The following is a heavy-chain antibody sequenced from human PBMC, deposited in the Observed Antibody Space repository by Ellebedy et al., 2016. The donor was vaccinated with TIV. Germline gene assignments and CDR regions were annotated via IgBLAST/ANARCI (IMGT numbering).Heavy chain of an antibody. D-gene: IGHD4-23*01. Sequence: ESLKISCAASGLTFSSHAMSWVRQAPGKGLEWVSSITESGGNTYYADSVKGRFTISRDNSKDTLFLQMNSLRAEDTAIYSCARDPVGVGPAFDVWGQGTMVTVSS. CDR1: GLTFSSHA. CDR2: ITESGGNT. CDR3: ARDPVGVGPAFDV. V-gene: IGHV3-23*01. J-gene: IGHJ3*01.